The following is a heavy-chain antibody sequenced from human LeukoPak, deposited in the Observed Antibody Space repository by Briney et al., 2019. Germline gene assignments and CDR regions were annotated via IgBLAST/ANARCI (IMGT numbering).Heavy chain of an antibody. D-gene: IGHD2-21*02. V-gene: IGHV3-66*02. CDR2: IYSGGNT. CDR1: GFTVSSNY. J-gene: IGHJ4*02. Sequence: PGGSLRLSCAVSGFTVSSNYMSWVRQAPGKGLEWVSVIYSGGNTDYVDSVKGRFTISRDNSKNTLYLQMNSLRAEDTAEYFCARWYVVVAAFDYWGQGTLVTVSS. CDR3: ARWYVVVAAFDY.